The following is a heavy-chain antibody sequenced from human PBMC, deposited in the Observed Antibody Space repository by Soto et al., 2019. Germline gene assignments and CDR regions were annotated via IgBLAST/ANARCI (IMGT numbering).Heavy chain of an antibody. Sequence: QVQLVQSGAEVKKPGASVKVSCKASGYTFTSYGISWVRQAPGQGLEWMEWISAYNGNTNYAQKLQGRVTMTTDTSTSTAYMELRSLRSDDTAVYYCAKSGEYSSSYYYYYYMDVWGKGTTVTVSS. CDR2: ISAYNGNT. J-gene: IGHJ6*03. CDR3: AKSGEYSSSYYYYYYMDV. D-gene: IGHD6-6*01. CDR1: GYTFTSYG. V-gene: IGHV1-18*01.